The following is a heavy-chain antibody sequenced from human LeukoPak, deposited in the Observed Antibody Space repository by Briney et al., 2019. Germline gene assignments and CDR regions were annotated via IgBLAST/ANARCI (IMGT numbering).Heavy chain of an antibody. Sequence: SETLSLTCTVSGGSISSTSHYWGWIRQPPGKGLEWIGSIYYSGSAYYNPSLKSRVTISIDTSKNQFSLKLSSVTAADTAVYYCARGIAVSRSWFDPWGQGTLVTVSS. CDR2: IYYSGSA. V-gene: IGHV4-39*07. CDR3: ARGIAVSRSWFDP. CDR1: GGSISSTSHY. D-gene: IGHD6-19*01. J-gene: IGHJ5*02.